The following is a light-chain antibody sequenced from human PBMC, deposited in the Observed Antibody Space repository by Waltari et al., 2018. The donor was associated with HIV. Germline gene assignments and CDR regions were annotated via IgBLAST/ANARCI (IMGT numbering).Light chain of an antibody. CDR1: SSDVGGYNY. V-gene: IGLV2-11*01. Sequence: QSALTQPRSVSGSPGQSVTISCTGTSSDVGGYNYVSWYQQNPGKAPKFIIYDVTKRPSGTPDPFSGSNSGNTASLTISGLQAEDEADYFCCSYAGNYPVLFGGGTKLTVL. CDR2: DVT. J-gene: IGLJ3*02. CDR3: CSYAGNYPVL.